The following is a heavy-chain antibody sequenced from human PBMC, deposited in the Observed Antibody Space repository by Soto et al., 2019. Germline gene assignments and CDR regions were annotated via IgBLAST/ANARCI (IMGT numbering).Heavy chain of an antibody. D-gene: IGHD4-17*01. CDR2: ISYDGRNK. CDR3: ARRPVTYYLDY. J-gene: IGHJ4*02. CDR1: GFTFRNYA. V-gene: IGHV3-30-3*01. Sequence: QVQLVESGGGVVQPGRSLRLSCAASGFTFRNYAMHWVRQAPGKGLAWVAVISYDGRNKYYADSVKGRFTISRDNSKNTLYLHMNSLRAEDTAVYYFARRPVTYYLDYWCQGTLVTVS.